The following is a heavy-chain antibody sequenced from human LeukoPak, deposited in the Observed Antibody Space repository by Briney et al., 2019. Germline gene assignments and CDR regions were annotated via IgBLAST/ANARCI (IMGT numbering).Heavy chain of an antibody. CDR2: IYSGGST. J-gene: IGHJ4*02. D-gene: IGHD6-19*01. CDR1: GFTVSSNY. Sequence: GGSLRLSCAASGFTVSSNYMSWVRQAPGKGLEWVSIIYSGGSTFYADSVKGRFTISRDNSKNTLYLQMNSLRAEDTAVYYCAREGWLAPYYFDYWGQGTLVTVSS. V-gene: IGHV3-53*01. CDR3: AREGWLAPYYFDY.